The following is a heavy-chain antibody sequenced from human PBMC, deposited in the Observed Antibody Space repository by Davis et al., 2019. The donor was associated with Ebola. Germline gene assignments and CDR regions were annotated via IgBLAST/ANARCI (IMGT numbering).Heavy chain of an antibody. D-gene: IGHD2-21*01. CDR3: ARGPRWGGEVYNDY. CDR2: ISSSGSTI. V-gene: IGHV3-11*04. Sequence: GESLKISCAASGFTFSDYYMSWIRQAPGKGLEWVSYISSSGSTIYYADSVKGRFTISRDNAKNSLYLQMNSLRAEDTAVYYCARGPRWGGEVYNDYWGQGTLVTVSS. J-gene: IGHJ4*02. CDR1: GFTFSDYY.